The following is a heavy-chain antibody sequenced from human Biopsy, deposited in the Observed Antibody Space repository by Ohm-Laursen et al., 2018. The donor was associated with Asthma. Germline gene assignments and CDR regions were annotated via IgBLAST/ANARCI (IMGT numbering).Heavy chain of an antibody. J-gene: IGHJ4*02. V-gene: IGHV4-59*01. D-gene: IGHD6-19*01. CDR2: VYWTGST. CDR1: GGSISSFY. CDR3: VRAVRNEQWLAPFDY. Sequence: SETLSLTCCVYGGSISSFYWSWIRQSPEKGLEWMGYVYWTGSTNYNPSLKSRITMSVDTSKNRMFLELTSVAAADTVIYYCVRAVRNEQWLAPFDYWGQGKPVTVSS.